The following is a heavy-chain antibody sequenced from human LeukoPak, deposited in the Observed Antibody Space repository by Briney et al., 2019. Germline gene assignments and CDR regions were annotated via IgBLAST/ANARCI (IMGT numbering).Heavy chain of an antibody. CDR2: IKQDGSEK. CDR3: VEWSNWYFDL. J-gene: IGHJ2*01. CDR1: GFTFSTYW. V-gene: IGHV3-7*03. D-gene: IGHD3-3*01. Sequence: GSLRLSCAASGFTFSTYWMNWVRQAPGKGLEWVANIKQDGSEKYYVDSVKGRFTLSRDSAKNSLYLQMNSLRAEDTAVYARVEWSNWYFDLWGRGTLVTVSS.